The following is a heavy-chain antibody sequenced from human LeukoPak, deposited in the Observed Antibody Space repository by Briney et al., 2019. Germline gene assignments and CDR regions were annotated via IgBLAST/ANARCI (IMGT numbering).Heavy chain of an antibody. CDR3: ARALDTAMAYYYYGMDV. CDR1: GGTFSSYA. CDR2: IIPILGIA. D-gene: IGHD5-18*01. J-gene: IGHJ6*02. V-gene: IGHV1-69*04. Sequence: SVTVSCKASGGTFSSYAISWVRQAPGQGLEWMGRIIPILGIANYAQKFQGRVTITADKSTSTAYMELSSLRSEDTAVYYCARALDTAMAYYYYGMDVWGQGTTVTVSS.